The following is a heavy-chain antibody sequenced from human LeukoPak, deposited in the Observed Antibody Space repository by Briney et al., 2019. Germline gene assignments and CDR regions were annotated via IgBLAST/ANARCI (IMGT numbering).Heavy chain of an antibody. CDR1: GGSISNYF. CDR3: ARDRYDSVYNWFDP. D-gene: IGHD3-22*01. J-gene: IGHJ5*02. CDR2: IHDNGDS. V-gene: IGHV4-4*07. Sequence: SETLSLTCTVSGGSISNYFWSWIRQPAGKGLEWIGRIHDNGDSNHNPSLKSRVTMSLDTSMNQVSLKLASVTAADTAVYYCARDRYDSVYNWFDPWGQGTLVTVSS.